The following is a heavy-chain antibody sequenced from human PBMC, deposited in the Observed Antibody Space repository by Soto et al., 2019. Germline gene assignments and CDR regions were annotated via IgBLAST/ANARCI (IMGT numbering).Heavy chain of an antibody. CDR3: ARDTPPTDY. J-gene: IGHJ4*02. V-gene: IGHV1-18*01. CDR1: GYTFTSYH. CDR2: ISAYNTNT. Sequence: QVQLVQSGAEVKKPVASVKVSCKTSGYTFTSYHISWVRQAPGQGLAWMGWISAYNTNTNYAQKFQGRVTMTTDTLTSTAYMELRSLRSDDTAVYYCARDTPPTDYWGQGTLVTVSS.